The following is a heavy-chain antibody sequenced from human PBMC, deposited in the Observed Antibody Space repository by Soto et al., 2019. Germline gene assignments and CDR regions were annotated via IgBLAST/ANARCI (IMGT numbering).Heavy chain of an antibody. J-gene: IGHJ4*02. Sequence: LSLTCAASGFTVRSNYMSWVRQAPGKGLEWVSVIYSGGSTYYADSVKGRFTISRHNSKNTLYLQMNSLRAEDTAVYYCARVRNYGQHYFDYWGQGTLVTVSS. V-gene: IGHV3-53*04. D-gene: IGHD1-7*01. CDR2: IYSGGST. CDR3: ARVRNYGQHYFDY. CDR1: GFTVRSNY.